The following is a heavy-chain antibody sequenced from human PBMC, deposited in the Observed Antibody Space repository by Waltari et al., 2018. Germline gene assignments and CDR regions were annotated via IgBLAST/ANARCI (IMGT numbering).Heavy chain of an antibody. D-gene: IGHD3-3*01. CDR1: GFTFGDYA. J-gene: IGHJ4*02. Sequence: EVQLVESGGGLVQPGRSLRLSCAASGFTFGDYAMHWVRQAPGKGLEWVSGISWNSGSIGYADSVKGRFTISRDNAKNSLYLQMNSLRAEDTALYYCAKEAVTIFGVVIYYYFDYWGQGTLVTVSS. CDR2: ISWNSGSI. CDR3: AKEAVTIFGVVIYYYFDY. V-gene: IGHV3-9*01.